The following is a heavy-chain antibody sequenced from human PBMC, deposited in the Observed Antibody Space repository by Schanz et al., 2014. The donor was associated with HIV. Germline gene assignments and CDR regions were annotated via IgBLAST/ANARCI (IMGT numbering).Heavy chain of an antibody. D-gene: IGHD2-15*01. Sequence: ELQLAESGGRLEQPGGSLRLSCAASGFTFSNYAMTWVRQAPGKGLEWVSTLSGSGGRTDYADSVKGRFTISRDNSKNTLYLHMSSLRREDTAVYYCAKDRGYCDGSGCYWGDYWGQGTLVTVSS. V-gene: IGHV3-23*04. CDR1: GFTFSNYA. CDR2: LSGSGGRT. J-gene: IGHJ4*02. CDR3: AKDRGYCDGSGCYWGDY.